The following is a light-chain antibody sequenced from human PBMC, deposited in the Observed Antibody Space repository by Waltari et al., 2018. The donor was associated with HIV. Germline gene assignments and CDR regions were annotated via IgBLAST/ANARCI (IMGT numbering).Light chain of an antibody. CDR2: WAS. CDR1: QSLFYTSNSRTY. V-gene: IGKV4-1*01. J-gene: IGKJ5*01. CDR3: QQYYTPPIT. Sequence: DIVMTQSPDSLAVSLGERATINCRSSQSLFYTSNSRTYLAWYQLKTGQPPKLLMSWASTRESGVPDRFSGSGSGTAFALSISSLQAEDVAVYYCQQYYTPPITFGQGTRLEIK.